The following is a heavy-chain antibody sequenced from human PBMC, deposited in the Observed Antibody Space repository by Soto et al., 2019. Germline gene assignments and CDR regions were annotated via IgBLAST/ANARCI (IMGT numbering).Heavy chain of an antibody. CDR3: ARGSYYDSSGYYPHGGWFDP. D-gene: IGHD3-22*01. V-gene: IGHV3-21*01. J-gene: IGHJ5*02. CDR1: GFTFSSYS. Sequence: ESGGGLVKPGGSLRLSCAASGFTFSSYSMNWVRQAPGKGLEWVSSISSSSSYIYYADSVKGRFTISRDNAKNSLYLQMNSLRAEDTAVYYCARGSYYDSSGYYPHGGWFDPWGQGTLVTVSS. CDR2: ISSSSSYI.